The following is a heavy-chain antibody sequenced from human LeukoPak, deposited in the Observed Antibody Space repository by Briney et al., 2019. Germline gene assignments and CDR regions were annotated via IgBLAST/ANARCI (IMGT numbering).Heavy chain of an antibody. CDR2: IYYSGST. J-gene: IGHJ4*02. CDR3: ARGGGWSPYYFDY. V-gene: IGHV4-59*01. CDR1: GESISGFY. D-gene: IGHD4-23*01. Sequence: SEALSLTCTVSGESISGFYWNWIRQPPGKGLEWLGYIYYSGSTNYNPSLRSRVTISIDTSKNQFSLKLSSVTAADTAVYYCARGGGWSPYYFDYWGQGTLVTVSS.